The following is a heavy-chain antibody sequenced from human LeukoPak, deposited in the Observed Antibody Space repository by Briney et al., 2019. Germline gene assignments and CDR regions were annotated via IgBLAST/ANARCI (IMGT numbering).Heavy chain of an antibody. D-gene: IGHD3-22*01. CDR1: GGSINTNTYF. V-gene: IGHV4-61*02. CDR2: IYASGRT. Sequence: SETLSLTCTVSGGSINTNTYFWNWIRQPAGKRLEWIGRIYASGRTDYNPSLTSRLSMSINTSSNQISLTLTSVTAADTAVYYCARYVDPYDISPHAFDIWGQGTVVTVSS. J-gene: IGHJ3*02. CDR3: ARYVDPYDISPHAFDI.